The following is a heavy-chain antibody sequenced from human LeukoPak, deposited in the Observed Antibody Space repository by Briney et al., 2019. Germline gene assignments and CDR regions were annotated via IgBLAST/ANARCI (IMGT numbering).Heavy chain of an antibody. CDR3: ARWGRQGIAAAGISQGDAFDI. V-gene: IGHV4-34*01. Sequence: PSETLSLTCAVYGGSFSGSYWNWIRQPPGKGLEWIGEINHSGSTNYNPSLKSRVTISVDTSKNQFSLQLNSVTPEDTAVYYCARWGRQGIAAAGISQGDAFDIWGQGTMVTVSS. CDR2: INHSGST. D-gene: IGHD6-13*01. J-gene: IGHJ3*02. CDR1: GGSFSGSY.